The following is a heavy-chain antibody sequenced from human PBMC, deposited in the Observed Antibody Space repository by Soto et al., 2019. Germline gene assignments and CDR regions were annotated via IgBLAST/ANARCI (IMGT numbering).Heavy chain of an antibody. Sequence: ASVKVSCKASGYTFTSYGISWVRQAPGQGLEWMGWISAYNGNTNYAQKLQGRVTMTTDTSTSTAYMELRSLRSDDTAVYYCTRAYDYVWGTGAFDIWGQGTMVTVSS. V-gene: IGHV1-18*01. CDR2: ISAYNGNT. D-gene: IGHD3-16*01. J-gene: IGHJ3*02. CDR3: TRAYDYVWGTGAFDI. CDR1: GYTFTSYG.